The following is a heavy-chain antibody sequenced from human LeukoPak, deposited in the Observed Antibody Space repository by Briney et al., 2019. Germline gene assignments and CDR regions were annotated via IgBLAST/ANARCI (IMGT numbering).Heavy chain of an antibody. Sequence: ASVKVSCKAAGGTFSSYAIRWVRQAPGQGLEWMGGIIPIFGTANYAQKFQGRVTITADESTSTAYMELSSLRSEDTAVYYCARDRRCSSTSCYNWFDPWGQGTLVTVSS. D-gene: IGHD2-2*01. CDR3: ARDRRCSSTSCYNWFDP. V-gene: IGHV1-69*01. CDR2: IIPIFGTA. J-gene: IGHJ5*02. CDR1: GGTFSSYA.